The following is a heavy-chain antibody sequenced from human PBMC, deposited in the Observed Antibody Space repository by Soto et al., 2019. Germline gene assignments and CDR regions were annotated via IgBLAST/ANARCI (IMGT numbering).Heavy chain of an antibody. D-gene: IGHD2-2*01. V-gene: IGHV3-53*01. CDR1: GGSISSYY. Sequence: PSETLSLTCTVSGGSISSYYWSWIRQPPGKGLEWVSVIYSGGSTYYADSVKGRFTISRDNSKNTLYLQMNSLRAEDTAVYYCAKGGAQLLHYNWFDPWGQGTLVTVSS. CDR3: AKGGAQLLHYNWFDP. J-gene: IGHJ5*02. CDR2: IYSGGST.